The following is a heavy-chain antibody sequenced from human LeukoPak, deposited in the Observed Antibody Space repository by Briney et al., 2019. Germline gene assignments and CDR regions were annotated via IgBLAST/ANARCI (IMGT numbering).Heavy chain of an antibody. CDR1: GGSFSGYY. V-gene: IGHV4-34*01. J-gene: IGHJ4*02. Sequence: PSETLSLTCAVYGGSFSGYYWSWIRQPPGKGLEWIGEINHSGSTNYNPSLKSRVTISVDTSKNQFSLKLSSVTAADTAVYYCARLARVRGVKFFDYWGQGTLVTVSS. CDR3: ARLARVRGVKFFDY. D-gene: IGHD3-10*01. CDR2: INHSGST.